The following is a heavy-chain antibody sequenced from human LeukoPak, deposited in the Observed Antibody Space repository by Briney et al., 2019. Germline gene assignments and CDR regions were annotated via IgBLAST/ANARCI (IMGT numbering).Heavy chain of an antibody. Sequence: SETLSLTCAVYGGSFSDYYWGWIRQPPGKGLEWIGSIYYSGSTYYNPSLKSRVTISVDTSKNQFSLKLSSVTAADTAVYYCARHGDVDTAMVVNYFDYWGQGTLVTVSS. V-gene: IGHV4-39*01. D-gene: IGHD5-18*01. CDR2: IYYSGST. J-gene: IGHJ4*02. CDR1: GGSFSDYY. CDR3: ARHGDVDTAMVVNYFDY.